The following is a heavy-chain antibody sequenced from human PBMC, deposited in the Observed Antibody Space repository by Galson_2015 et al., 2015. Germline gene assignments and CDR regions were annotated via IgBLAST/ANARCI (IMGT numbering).Heavy chain of an antibody. Sequence: CAISGDSVSSNSAAWNWIRQSPSRGLEWLGRTYYRSKWYNDYAVSVKSRITINPDTSKNQFSLQLNSVTPEDTAVYYCVGRQLDYYYYGMDVWGQGTTVTVSS. J-gene: IGHJ6*02. CDR2: TYYRSKWYN. V-gene: IGHV6-1*01. D-gene: IGHD6-13*01. CDR3: VGRQLDYYYYGMDV. CDR1: GDSVSSNSAA.